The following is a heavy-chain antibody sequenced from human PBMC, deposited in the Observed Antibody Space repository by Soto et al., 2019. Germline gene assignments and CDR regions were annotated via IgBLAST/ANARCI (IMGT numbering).Heavy chain of an antibody. CDR2: ISSTTNYI. CDR3: ARESEDLTSNFDC. J-gene: IGHJ4*02. Sequence: GGSLRLSCAASGFTFTRYSMNWVRQAPGKGLEWVSSISSTTNYIYYADSMKGRFTVSRDNAKNSVYLEMNSLSAEDTALYYCARESEDLTSNFDCWGQGTLVTVSS. V-gene: IGHV3-21*01. CDR1: GFTFTRYS.